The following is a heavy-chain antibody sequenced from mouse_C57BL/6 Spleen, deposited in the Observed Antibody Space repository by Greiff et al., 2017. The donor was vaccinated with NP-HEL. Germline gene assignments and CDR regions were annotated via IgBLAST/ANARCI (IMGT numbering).Heavy chain of an antibody. CDR1: GFTFSDYY. D-gene: IGHD4-1*01. J-gene: IGHJ1*01. CDR2: INYDGSST. CDR3: AREGNWEWYFDV. V-gene: IGHV5-16*01. Sequence: EVKLMESEGGLVQPGSSMKLSCTASGFTFSDYYMAWVRQVPEKGLEWVANINYDGSSTYYLDSLKSRFIISRDNAKNILYLQMSSLKSEDTATYYCAREGNWEWYFDVWGAGTTVTVSS.